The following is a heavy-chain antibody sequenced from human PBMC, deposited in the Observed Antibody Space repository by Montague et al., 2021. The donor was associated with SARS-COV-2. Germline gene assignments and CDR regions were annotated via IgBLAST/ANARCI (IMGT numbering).Heavy chain of an antibody. CDR2: IYYTGSS. V-gene: IGHV4-61*01. CDR3: ASLRGSAEILTAFQRVSFLSGMDV. D-gene: IGHD3-9*01. CDR1: GGSVSSSSFY. Sequence: SETLSLTCAVSGGSVSSSSFYWIWIRQAPGKGLELIGNIYYTGSSNHNPSLKSRVTISVYTSKNQFSLKLRSVTAADTAVHYSASLRGSAEILTAFQRVSFLSGMDVWGQGAKVTVSS. J-gene: IGHJ6*02.